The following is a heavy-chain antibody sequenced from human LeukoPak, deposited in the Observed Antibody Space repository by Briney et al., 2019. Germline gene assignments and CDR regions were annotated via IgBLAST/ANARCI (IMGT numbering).Heavy chain of an antibody. V-gene: IGHV4-39*01. CDR1: GGSISSSSYY. J-gene: IGHJ4*02. Sequence: SETLSLTCTVFGGSISSSSYYWGWIRQPPGKGLEWIGSIYYSGSTYYNPSLKSRVTISVDTSKNQFSLKLSSVTAADTAVYYCARQNAGSYYELYYFDYWGQGTLVTVSS. CDR3: ARQNAGSYYELYYFDY. D-gene: IGHD3-10*01. CDR2: IYYSGST.